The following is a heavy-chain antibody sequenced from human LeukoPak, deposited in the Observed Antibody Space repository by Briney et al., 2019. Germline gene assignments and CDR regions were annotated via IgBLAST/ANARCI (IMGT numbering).Heavy chain of an antibody. CDR1: GFTFSSYS. D-gene: IGHD2-2*01. J-gene: IGHJ4*02. V-gene: IGHV3-21*01. CDR2: ISSSSSYI. Sequence: GGSLRLSCAASGFTFSSYSMNWVRQAPGKGLEWVSSISSSSSYIYYADSVKGRFTISRDNAKNSLYLQMNSLRAEDTAVYYCARDTQAYCSSTSCHLYYFDYWGQGTLVTVSS. CDR3: ARDTQAYCSSTSCHLYYFDY.